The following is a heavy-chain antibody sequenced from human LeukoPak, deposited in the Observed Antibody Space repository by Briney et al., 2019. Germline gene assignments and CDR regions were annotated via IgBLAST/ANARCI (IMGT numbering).Heavy chain of an antibody. Sequence: GASVKVSCKASVGTFSSYAISWVRQAPGQGLEWMGRIIPILGIANYAQKFQGRVTITADKSTSTAYMELSSLRSEDTAVYYCARGSLYGDYELNYYYGMDIWGQGTTVTVSS. CDR2: IIPILGIA. D-gene: IGHD4-17*01. V-gene: IGHV1-69*04. CDR3: ARGSLYGDYELNYYYGMDI. J-gene: IGHJ6*02. CDR1: VGTFSSYA.